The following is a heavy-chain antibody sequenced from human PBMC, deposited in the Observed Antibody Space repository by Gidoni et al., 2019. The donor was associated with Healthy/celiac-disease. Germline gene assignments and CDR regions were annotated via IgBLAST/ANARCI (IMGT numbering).Heavy chain of an antibody. V-gene: IGHV4-39*01. CDR2: IYYSGST. Sequence: QLQLQESGPGLVKPSETLSLTCTVSGGSLSSSSYYWGWIRQPPGKGLEWIGSIYYSGSTYYNPSLKSRVTISVDTSKNQFSLKLSSVTAADTAVYYCARQPITSNWFDPWGQGTLVTVSS. CDR1: GGSLSSSSYY. CDR3: ARQPITSNWFDP. J-gene: IGHJ5*02. D-gene: IGHD3-10*01.